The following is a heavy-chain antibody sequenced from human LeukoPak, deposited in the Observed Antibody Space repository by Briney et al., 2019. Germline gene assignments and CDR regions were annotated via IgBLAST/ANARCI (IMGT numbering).Heavy chain of an antibody. CDR1: GYRFTSYW. D-gene: IGHD5-18*01. J-gene: IGHJ4*02. V-gene: IGHV5-51*01. CDR2: IYPGDSDT. Sequence: GESLKISCKVSGYRFTSYWIGWVRQMPGKGLEWMGIIYPGDSDTGYSPSFQGQVTISADKSISTAYLQWSSLRASDTAMYYCARNVDTAPDYWGQGTLVTVSS. CDR3: ARNVDTAPDY.